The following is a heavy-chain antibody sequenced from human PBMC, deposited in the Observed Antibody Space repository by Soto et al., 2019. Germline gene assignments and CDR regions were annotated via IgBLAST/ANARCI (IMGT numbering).Heavy chain of an antibody. CDR3: ARYGDYAALDY. V-gene: IGHV3-21*01. D-gene: IGHD4-17*01. CDR2: ISSSSSYI. CDR1: GFTFSSYS. J-gene: IGHJ4*02. Sequence: EVQQVESGGGLVKPGGSLRLSCAASGFTFSSYSMNWVRQAPGKGLEWVSSISSSSSYIYYADSVKGRFTISRDNAKNSLYLQMNRLRAEDTAVYYCARYGDYAALDYWGQGTLVTVSS.